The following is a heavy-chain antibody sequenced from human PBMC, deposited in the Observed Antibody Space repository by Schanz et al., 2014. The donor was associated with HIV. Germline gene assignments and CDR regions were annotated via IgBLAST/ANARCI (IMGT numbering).Heavy chain of an antibody. CDR1: GFTFSSYD. D-gene: IGHD1-1*01. CDR3: TKEVPPDV. V-gene: IGHV3-23*04. Sequence: VQLVETGGGVVQPGRSLRLSCAASGFTFSSYDMGWVRQAPGKGLEWVSGISGNGGSTYHADSVKGRFTISRDNSKNTLYLQMNSLRAEDTAVYYCTKEVPPDVWGQGTTVTVSS. CDR2: ISGNGGST. J-gene: IGHJ6*02.